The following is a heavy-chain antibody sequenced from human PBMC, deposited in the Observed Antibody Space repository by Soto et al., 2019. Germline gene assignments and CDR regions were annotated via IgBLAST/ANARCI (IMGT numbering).Heavy chain of an antibody. J-gene: IGHJ6*02. D-gene: IGHD2-15*01. V-gene: IGHV5-51*01. Sequence: GESLKISCKGSGYSFTSYWIGWVRQMPGKGLEWMGIIYPGDSDTRYSPSFQGQVTISADKSISTAYLQWSSLKAADTAMYYCARLVAARPPGVAADYYYSGMDVWGQGTTVTVSS. CDR3: ARLVAARPPGVAADYYYSGMDV. CDR2: IYPGDSDT. CDR1: GYSFTSYW.